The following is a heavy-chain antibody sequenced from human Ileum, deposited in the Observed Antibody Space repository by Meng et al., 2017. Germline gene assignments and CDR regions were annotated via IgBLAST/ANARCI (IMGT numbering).Heavy chain of an antibody. D-gene: IGHD3-3*01. Sequence: GGSLRLSCAASGFTFSSHAVHWVRQAPGKGLEWVASISNDGSDTYYGDSVKGRFTISRDNSKNTVYLQVNSLGPEDTAVYYCVRKGGTTTTILVGDYWGQGTLVTVSS. CDR1: GFTFSSHA. J-gene: IGHJ4*02. CDR2: ISNDGSDT. V-gene: IGHV3-30*01. CDR3: VRKGGTTTTILVGDY.